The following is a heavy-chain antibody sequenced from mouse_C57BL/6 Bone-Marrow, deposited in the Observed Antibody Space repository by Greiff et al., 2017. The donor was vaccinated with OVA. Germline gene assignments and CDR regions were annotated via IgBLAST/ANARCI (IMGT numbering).Heavy chain of an antibody. D-gene: IGHD1-1*01. V-gene: IGHV1-55*01. CDR1: GYTFTSYW. J-gene: IGHJ4*01. CDR2: IYPGSGST. Sequence: QVQLKQSGAELVKPGASVKMSCKASGYTFTSYWITWVKQRPGQGLEWIGDIYPGSGSTNYNEKFKSKATLTVDTSSSTAYMQLSSLTSEDSAVYYCAHTGRYYAMDYWGQGTSVTVSS. CDR3: AHTGRYYAMDY.